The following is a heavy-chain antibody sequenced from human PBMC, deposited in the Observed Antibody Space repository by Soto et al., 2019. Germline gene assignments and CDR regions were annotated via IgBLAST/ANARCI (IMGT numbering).Heavy chain of an antibody. Sequence: SETLSLTCTVSGGSVSSGSYYWSWIRQPPGKGLEWIGYIYYSGSTNYNPSLKSRVTISVDTSKNQFSLKLSSVTAADTAVYYCARGTSGYNWNYDYWGQGTLVTVSS. D-gene: IGHD1-7*01. CDR1: GGSVSSGSYY. J-gene: IGHJ4*02. V-gene: IGHV4-61*01. CDR3: ARGTSGYNWNYDY. CDR2: IYYSGST.